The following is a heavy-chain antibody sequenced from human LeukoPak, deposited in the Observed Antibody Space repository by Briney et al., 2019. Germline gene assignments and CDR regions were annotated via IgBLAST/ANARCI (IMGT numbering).Heavy chain of an antibody. D-gene: IGHD3-10*01. CDR3: AKPVTRTNYGYSGTDY. V-gene: IGHV3-30*02. J-gene: IGHJ4*02. CDR1: GVTFSSYG. Sequence: PGGSLRLSCAASGVTFSSYGMHWVRQAPGKGLEWVACIRYDGSNKYYADSVNGRFTISRDNSKHTLYLPMNSLRAEDTAVYYCAKPVTRTNYGYSGTDYWGQGTLVTVSS. CDR2: IRYDGSNK.